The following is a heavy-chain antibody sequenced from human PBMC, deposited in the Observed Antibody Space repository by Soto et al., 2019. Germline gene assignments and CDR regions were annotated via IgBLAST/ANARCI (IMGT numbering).Heavy chain of an antibody. Sequence: GGSLRLSCAASGFPFSDYYMSWIRQSPGKGLQWVSYISISGSTIYYADSVKGRFTISRDNAKNSLYLQMNSLRAEDTAVYYCVGDNGLGLPLWLRDGSYYGMDGWCQGPTVTV. CDR2: ISISGSTI. CDR1: GFPFSDYY. V-gene: IGHV3-11*01. J-gene: IGHJ6*02. D-gene: IGHD5-18*01. CDR3: VGDNGLGLPLWLRDGSYYGMDG.